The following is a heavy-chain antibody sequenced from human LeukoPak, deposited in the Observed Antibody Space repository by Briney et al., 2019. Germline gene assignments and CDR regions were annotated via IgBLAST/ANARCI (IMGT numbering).Heavy chain of an antibody. CDR2: IYYSGST. CDR1: GGSISSSIYY. V-gene: IGHV4-39*01. J-gene: IGHJ3*02. CDR3: ARGAADAFDI. Sequence: SETLSLTCTVSGGSISSSIYYWGWIRQPPGKGLEWIGSIYYSGSTYYNPSLKSRVTISVDTSKNQFSLQLNSVTPEDTAVYFCARGAADAFDIWGQRTMVTVSS. D-gene: IGHD2-15*01.